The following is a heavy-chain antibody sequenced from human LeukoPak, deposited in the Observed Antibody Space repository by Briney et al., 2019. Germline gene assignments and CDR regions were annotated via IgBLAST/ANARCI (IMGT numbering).Heavy chain of an antibody. D-gene: IGHD2-2*01. V-gene: IGHV7-4-1*02. J-gene: IGHJ4*02. CDR2: INTNTGNP. Sequence: ASVKVSCKASGYTFTSYGISWVRQAPGQGLEWMGWINTNTGNPTYAQGFTGRFVFSLDTSVSTAYLQISSLKAEDTAVYYCARDLEDIVVVPAATGDYWGQGTLVTVSS. CDR1: GYTFTSYG. CDR3: ARDLEDIVVVPAATGDY.